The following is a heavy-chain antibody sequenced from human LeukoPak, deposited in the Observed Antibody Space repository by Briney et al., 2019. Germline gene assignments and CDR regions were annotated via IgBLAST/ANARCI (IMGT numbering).Heavy chain of an antibody. CDR1: GFTFSGYA. CDR3: AKDGSQWLVLAYFDY. CDR2: ISGSGGST. V-gene: IGHV3-23*01. D-gene: IGHD6-19*01. Sequence: PGGSLRLSCAASGFTFSGYAMSWVCQAPGKGLEWVSAISGSGGSTYYADSVKGRFTISRDNSKNTLYLQMNSLRAEDTAVYYCAKDGSQWLVLAYFDYWGQGTLVTVSS. J-gene: IGHJ4*02.